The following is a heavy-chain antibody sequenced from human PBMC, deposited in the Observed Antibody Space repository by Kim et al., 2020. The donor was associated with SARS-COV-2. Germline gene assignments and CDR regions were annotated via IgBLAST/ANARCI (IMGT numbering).Heavy chain of an antibody. CDR2: IYYSGST. J-gene: IGHJ3*02. Sequence: SETLSLTCTVSGGSISSGGYYWSWIRQHPGKGLEWIGYIYYSGSTYYNPSLKSRVTISVDTSKNQFSLKLSSVTAADTAVYYCARRFLYAFDIWGQGTMVTVSS. V-gene: IGHV4-31*03. D-gene: IGHD3-3*01. CDR3: ARRFLYAFDI. CDR1: GGSISSGGYY.